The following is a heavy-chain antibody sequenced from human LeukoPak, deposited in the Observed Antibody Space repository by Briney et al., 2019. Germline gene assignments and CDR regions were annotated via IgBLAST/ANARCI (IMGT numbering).Heavy chain of an antibody. CDR1: GFTFSSYS. J-gene: IGHJ5*02. CDR2: ISSSSSYI. V-gene: IGHV3-21*01. CDR3: ARGSDSNRDGWFDP. D-gene: IGHD6-13*01. Sequence: GGSLRLSCAASGFTFSSYSMNWVRQAPGKGLEWVSSISSSSSYIYYADSVKGRFTISRDIAKNSLYLQMNSLRAEDTAVYYCARGSDSNRDGWFDPWGQGTLVTVSS.